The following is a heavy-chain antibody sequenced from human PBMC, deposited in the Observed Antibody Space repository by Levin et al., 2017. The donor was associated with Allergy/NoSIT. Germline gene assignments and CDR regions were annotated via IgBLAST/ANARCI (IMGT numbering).Heavy chain of an antibody. D-gene: IGHD2-21*01. CDR2: VTWNSGSI. J-gene: IGHJ6*03. CDR1: GFTFDDYA. V-gene: IGHV3-9*01. CDR3: AKDSGGGGGECCYYYMDV. Sequence: GGSLRLSCAASGFTFDDYAMHWVRQAPGKGLEWVSGVTWNSGSIHYADSVKGRFTISRDNAKSSLYLQMNRLRTEDTALYYCAKDSGGGGGECCYYYMDVWGKGTTVTVSS.